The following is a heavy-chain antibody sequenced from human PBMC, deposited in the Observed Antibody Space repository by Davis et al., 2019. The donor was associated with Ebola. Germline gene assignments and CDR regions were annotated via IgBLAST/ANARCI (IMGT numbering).Heavy chain of an antibody. Sequence: GESLKISCAASGFTFSSYAMGWVRQAPGKGLEWVSAISGSGGSTYYADSVKGRFTISRDNSKNTLYLQMNSLRAEDTAVYYCARALVGATWGQGTLVTVSS. CDR3: ARALVGAT. CDR1: GFTFSSYA. D-gene: IGHD1-26*01. CDR2: ISGSGGST. V-gene: IGHV3-23*01. J-gene: IGHJ5*02.